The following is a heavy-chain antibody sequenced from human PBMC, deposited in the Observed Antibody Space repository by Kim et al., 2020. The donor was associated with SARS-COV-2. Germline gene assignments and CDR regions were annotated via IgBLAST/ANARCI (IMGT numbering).Heavy chain of an antibody. J-gene: IGHJ6*02. D-gene: IGHD3-22*01. V-gene: IGHV4-34*01. CDR3: AREEIVVVPGGMDV. Sequence: NPYLKCRVTISVDTSKNQFSLKLSSVTAADTAVYYCAREEIVVVPGGMDVWGQGTTVTVSS.